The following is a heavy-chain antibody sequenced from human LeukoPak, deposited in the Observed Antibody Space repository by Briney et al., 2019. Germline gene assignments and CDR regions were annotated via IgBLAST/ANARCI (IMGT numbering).Heavy chain of an antibody. V-gene: IGHV3-7*01. CDR1: GFTFSSYW. CDR2: IKQDGSEF. CDR3: ARDKVSGPTLLDY. D-gene: IGHD5/OR15-5a*01. J-gene: IGHJ4*02. Sequence: GGSLRLSCAASGFTFSSYWMSWVRQVPGKGLEWVANIKQDGSEFYYVDSVKGRFTISRDNAKNSLFLQMNSLRADDTAVYYCARDKVSGPTLLDYWGQGTLVTVSS.